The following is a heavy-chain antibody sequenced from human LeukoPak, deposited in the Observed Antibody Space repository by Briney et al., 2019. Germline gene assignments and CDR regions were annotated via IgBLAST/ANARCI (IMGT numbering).Heavy chain of an antibody. D-gene: IGHD5-18*01. CDR3: ARSVGDTAMVYLPDY. CDR1: GGTFSSYA. J-gene: IGHJ4*02. V-gene: IGHV1-69*05. CDR2: IIPIFGTA. Sequence: ASVKVSCKASGGTFSSYAISWVRQAPGQGLEWMGGIIPIFGTANYAQKFQGRVTITTDESTSTAYMELSSLRSEDTAVYYCARSVGDTAMVYLPDYWGQGTLVTVSS.